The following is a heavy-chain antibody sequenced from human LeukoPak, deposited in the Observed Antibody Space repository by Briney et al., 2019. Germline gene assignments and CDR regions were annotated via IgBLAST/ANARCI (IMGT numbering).Heavy chain of an antibody. J-gene: IGHJ4*02. Sequence: GGSLRLSCTAPGFNFSDYYMSWIRQAPGKGLEWISYISISSNTIYYADSVKGRFTISRDNAKKSLYLQMNSLRAEDTAVYYCAKSAVRGLPVLGNWGQGTLVTVSS. V-gene: IGHV3-11*04. CDR1: GFNFSDYY. CDR2: ISISSNTI. D-gene: IGHD2-21*02. CDR3: AKSAVRGLPVLGN.